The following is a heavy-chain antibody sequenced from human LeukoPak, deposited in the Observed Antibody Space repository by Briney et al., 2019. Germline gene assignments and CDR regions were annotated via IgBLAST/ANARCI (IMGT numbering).Heavy chain of an antibody. CDR1: GGSISSGGYY. V-gene: IGHV4-31*03. Sequence: SETLSLTCTASGGSISSGGYYWSWIRQHPGKGLEWIGYIYYSGSTYYNPSLKSRVTISVDTSKNQFSLKLSSVTAADTAVYYCARDDVDTAMAKGFDPWGQGTLVTVSS. D-gene: IGHD5-18*01. J-gene: IGHJ5*02. CDR2: IYYSGST. CDR3: ARDDVDTAMAKGFDP.